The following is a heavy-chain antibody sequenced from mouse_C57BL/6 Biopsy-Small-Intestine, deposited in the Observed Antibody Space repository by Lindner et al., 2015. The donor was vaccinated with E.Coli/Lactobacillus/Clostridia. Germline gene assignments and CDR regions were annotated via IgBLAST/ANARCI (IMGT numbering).Heavy chain of an antibody. J-gene: IGHJ4*01. CDR1: GGIFTSFV. Sequence: SVKVSCKASGGIFTSFVISWVRQAPGQGLEWMGGVMPISGAADYAQRFRGRLTITADKSTSTAYMEVSALKSEDTALYYCARGVYNSPWLDSWGQGTLVTVSS. CDR3: ARGVYNSPWLDS. CDR2: VMPISGAA. V-gene: IGHV1-81*01. D-gene: IGHD1-1*02.